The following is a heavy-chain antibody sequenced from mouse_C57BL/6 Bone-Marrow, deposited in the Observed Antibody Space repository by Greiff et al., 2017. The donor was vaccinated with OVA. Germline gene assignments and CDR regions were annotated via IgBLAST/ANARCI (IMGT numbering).Heavy chain of an antibody. J-gene: IGHJ3*01. D-gene: IGHD3-2*02. CDR1: GYTFTDYY. Sequence: VQLQQSGAELVRPGASVKLSCEASGYTFTDYYINWVKQRPGQGLEWIARIYPGSGNTYYNEKFKGKATLTAEKSSSTAYMQLSSLTSEDSAVYFCARSGHYWGQGTLVTVSA. CDR2: IYPGSGNT. CDR3: ARSGHY. V-gene: IGHV1-76*01.